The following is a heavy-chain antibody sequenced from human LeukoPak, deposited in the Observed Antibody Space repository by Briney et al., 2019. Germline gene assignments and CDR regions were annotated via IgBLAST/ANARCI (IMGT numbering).Heavy chain of an antibody. CDR2: ISSSSSYI. CDR1: GFTFSSYR. Sequence: GGSLRLSCAASGFTFSSYRMNWVRQAPGKGLEWVSSISSSSSYIYYADSVKGRFTISRDNAKNSLYLQMNSLRAEDTAVYYCARDTDIVVADPDAFDIWGQGTMVTVSS. CDR3: ARDTDIVVADPDAFDI. V-gene: IGHV3-21*01. J-gene: IGHJ3*02. D-gene: IGHD2-2*01.